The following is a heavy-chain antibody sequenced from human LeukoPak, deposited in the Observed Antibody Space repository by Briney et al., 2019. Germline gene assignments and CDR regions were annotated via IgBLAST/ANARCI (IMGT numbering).Heavy chain of an antibody. Sequence: TGGPLRLSCAASGFTFSSYQMSWVPQAPGKALEREDKIKEHGNEKYYLVSVQGRFTTPRDNAKSSLFVQMNSLRGEDTAVYYCARGGETKLTYWGEGTLVTVSS. CDR2: IKEHGNEK. D-gene: IGHD4-11*01. V-gene: IGHV3-7*01. CDR1: GFTFSSYQ. CDR3: ARGGETKLTY. J-gene: IGHJ4*02.